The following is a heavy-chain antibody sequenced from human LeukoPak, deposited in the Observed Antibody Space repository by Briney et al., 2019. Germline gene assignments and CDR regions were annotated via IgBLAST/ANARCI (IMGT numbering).Heavy chain of an antibody. CDR1: GYIFTGYY. Sequence: ASVKVSCKASGYIFTGYYMHWVRQAPGQGLEWMGWINPNSGGTNYAQEFQGKVTMTRDTSISTAYMELSRLRSDDTAVYYCARGTGTVFFDYWGQGTLVTVSS. CDR3: ARGTGTVFFDY. CDR2: INPNSGGT. J-gene: IGHJ4*02. D-gene: IGHD3/OR15-3a*01. V-gene: IGHV1-2*02.